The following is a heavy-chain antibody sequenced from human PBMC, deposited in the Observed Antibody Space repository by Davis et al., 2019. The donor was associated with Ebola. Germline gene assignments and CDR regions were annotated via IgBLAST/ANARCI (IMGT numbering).Heavy chain of an antibody. CDR2: INHSGST. D-gene: IGHD6-6*01. Sequence: SETLSLTCTVSGGSVSNYYWSWIRQPPGKGLEWIGEINHSGSTNYNPSLKSRVTISVDTSKNQFSLKLSSVTAADTAVYYCAREWGSSSSTYYYYYGMDVWGQGTTVTVSS. V-gene: IGHV4-34*01. CDR3: AREWGSSSSTYYYYYGMDV. J-gene: IGHJ6*02. CDR1: GGSVSNYY.